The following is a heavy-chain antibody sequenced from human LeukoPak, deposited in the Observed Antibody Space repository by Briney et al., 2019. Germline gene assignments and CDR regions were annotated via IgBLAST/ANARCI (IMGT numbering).Heavy chain of an antibody. J-gene: IGHJ5*02. CDR1: GLTFSSYS. CDR3: ARDSLEKGHWFDP. D-gene: IGHD3-16*02. CDR2: ISGSSSYI. V-gene: IGHV3-21*01. Sequence: PGGALRLSCAACGLTFSSYSMNWVRQAPGEGREGVSAISGSSSYIYYAESVKGRFTISRDNAKNSLYLQMNSLRAEDTAVYYCARDSLEKGHWFDPWGQGTLVTVSS.